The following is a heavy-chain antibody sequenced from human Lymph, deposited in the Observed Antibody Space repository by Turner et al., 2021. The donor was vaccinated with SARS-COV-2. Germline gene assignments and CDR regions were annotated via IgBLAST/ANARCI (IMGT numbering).Heavy chain of an antibody. Sequence: QVQLQESGPGLVKPSQTLSLTCTVSGGSTRSGDYYWSWIRQPPGKGLEWIGYIYYSGSTYYNPSLKSRVTISVDTSKNQFSLKLSSVTAADTAVYYCARVHRWNYEYYFDYWGQGTLVTVSS. CDR3: ARVHRWNYEYYFDY. CDR2: IYYSGST. D-gene: IGHD1-7*01. CDR1: GGSTRSGDYY. J-gene: IGHJ4*02. V-gene: IGHV4-30-4*01.